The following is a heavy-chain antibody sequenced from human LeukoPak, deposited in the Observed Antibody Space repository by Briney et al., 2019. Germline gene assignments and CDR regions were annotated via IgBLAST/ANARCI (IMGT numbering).Heavy chain of an antibody. CDR2: ISWNSGSI. CDR3: ARAGMDV. V-gene: IGHV3-9*01. CDR1: GFTFDDYA. Sequence: PGRSLRLSCAASGFTFDDYAMHWVRQAPGKGLEWVSGISWNSGSIGYADSVKGRFTISRDNSKNTLYLQMNRLRAEDTAVYHCARAGMDVWGQGTTVTVSS. J-gene: IGHJ6*02.